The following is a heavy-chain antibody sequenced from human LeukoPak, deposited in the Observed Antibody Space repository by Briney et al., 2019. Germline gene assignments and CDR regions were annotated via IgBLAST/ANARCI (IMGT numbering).Heavy chain of an antibody. CDR3: AKVRSGSYSRGEYYFDY. Sequence: ASVKVSCKASGYTFTGYYMHWVRQAPGQGLEWMGWINPNSGGTNYAQKFQGRVTMTRDTSISTAYMELSRLRSDDTAVYYCAKVRSGSYSRGEYYFDYWGQGTLVTVSS. CDR2: INPNSGGT. J-gene: IGHJ4*02. CDR1: GYTFTGYY. V-gene: IGHV1-2*02. D-gene: IGHD1-26*01.